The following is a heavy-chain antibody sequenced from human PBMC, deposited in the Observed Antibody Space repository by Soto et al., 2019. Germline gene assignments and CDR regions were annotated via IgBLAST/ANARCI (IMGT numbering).Heavy chain of an antibody. D-gene: IGHD1-26*01. V-gene: IGHV1-69*01. CDR2: IIPIFGTA. CDR3: ARDGGRDSGGIDY. J-gene: IGHJ4*02. CDR1: GGTFSSYS. Sequence: QVQLVQSGAEGKKPGSSVKVSCKASGGTFSSYSINWVRQAPGQGLEWMGEIIPIFGTANYAQKFQGSVTITADESTSTAYMELSSLRSEETAVYYCARDGGRDSGGIDYWGQGTLVTVSS.